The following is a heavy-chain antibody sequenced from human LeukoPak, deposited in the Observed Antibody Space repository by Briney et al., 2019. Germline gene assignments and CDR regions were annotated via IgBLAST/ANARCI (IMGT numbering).Heavy chain of an antibody. D-gene: IGHD3-22*01. CDR3: AKTSGPWWDSSVYHTA. CDR2: ISWNSGSI. Sequence: GRSLRLSCAASGFSFDVYAMYGVRQAPGRGVEWGSGISWNSGSIGYEDSLKGRFTISRDNAKKSLYLQLSSLRAADMAVYYCAKTSGPWWDSSVYHTAWAEETLVSV. CDR1: GFSFDVYA. V-gene: IGHV3-9*03. J-gene: IGHJ5*02.